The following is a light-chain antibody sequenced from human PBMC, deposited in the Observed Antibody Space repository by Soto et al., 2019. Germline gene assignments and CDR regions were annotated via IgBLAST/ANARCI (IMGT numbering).Light chain of an antibody. CDR2: AAS. V-gene: IGKV1-39*01. J-gene: IGKJ3*01. CDR3: QQSYRTPS. CDR1: QSISSY. Sequence: DIQMTQSPSSLSASVGDRVTITCRASQSISSYLNWYQQKPGKAPKPLIYAASSLQSGVPSRFSGSGSGTEFTLPISSPQPEDFATYYCQQSYRTPSFGPGTKVDIK.